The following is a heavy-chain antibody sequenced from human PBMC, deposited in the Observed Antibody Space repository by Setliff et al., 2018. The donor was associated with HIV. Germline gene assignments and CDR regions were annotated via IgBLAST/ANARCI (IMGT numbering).Heavy chain of an antibody. CDR3: ARAYGGYVPKAWYFDL. D-gene: IGHD5-12*01. CDR2: ITSTGNTI. Sequence: PGGSLRLSCAASGFTFNNNDMTWVRQVPGKGLEWVSYITSTGNTIYCADSVKGRFTISRDNAKNSLYLQMNSLRAEDTAVYYCARAYGGYVPKAWYFDLWGRGTLVTVSS. CDR1: GFTFNNND. J-gene: IGHJ2*01. V-gene: IGHV3-48*04.